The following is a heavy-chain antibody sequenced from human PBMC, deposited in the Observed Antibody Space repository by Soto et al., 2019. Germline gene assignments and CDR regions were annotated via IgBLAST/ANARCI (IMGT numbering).Heavy chain of an antibody. V-gene: IGHV4-4*02. Sequence: SETLSLTCAVSGGSFTSNNWWTCFRQPPGQGLEWIGEIYRTGSTNYNPSLKSRVTISLDKSENQFSLKVASLTAADTAVYYCASRDPGTSVDYWGQGTLVTVSS. D-gene: IGHD1-7*01. CDR3: ASRDPGTSVDY. J-gene: IGHJ4*02. CDR1: GGSFTSNNW. CDR2: IYRTGST.